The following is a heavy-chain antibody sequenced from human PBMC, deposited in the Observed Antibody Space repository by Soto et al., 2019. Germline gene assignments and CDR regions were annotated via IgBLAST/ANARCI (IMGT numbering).Heavy chain of an antibody. CDR2: IKEDGSEK. V-gene: IGHV3-7*01. CDR1: GFTFSSYW. D-gene: IGHD3-10*01. Sequence: GGSLRLSCAASGFTFSSYWMNWVRQVPGKGLEWVASIKEDGSEKSYVDSVRGRFTISRDNAENSLYLLMNSLRVEDTAVYCCILFVRGAPVDYWGQGTLVTVSS. CDR3: ILFVRGAPVDY. J-gene: IGHJ4*02.